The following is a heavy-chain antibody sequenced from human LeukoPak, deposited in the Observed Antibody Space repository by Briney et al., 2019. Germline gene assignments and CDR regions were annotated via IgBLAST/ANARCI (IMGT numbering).Heavy chain of an antibody. CDR1: GYTFTGYY. Sequence: ASVKVSCKASGYTFTGYYMHWVRQAPGQGLEWMGWINPNSGGTNYAQKFQGRVTMTRDTSISTAYMELSRLRSDDTAVYYCAYLPPLNYDILTGYPRDDYYYYVDVWGKGTTVTVSS. CDR2: INPNSGGT. D-gene: IGHD3-9*01. CDR3: AYLPPLNYDILTGYPRDDYYYYVDV. V-gene: IGHV1-2*02. J-gene: IGHJ6*03.